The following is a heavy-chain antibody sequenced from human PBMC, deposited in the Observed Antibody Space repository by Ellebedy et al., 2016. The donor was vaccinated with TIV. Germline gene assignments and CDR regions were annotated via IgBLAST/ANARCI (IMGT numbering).Heavy chain of an antibody. J-gene: IGHJ4*02. D-gene: IGHD2-15*01. Sequence: AASVKVSCKASGYTFISKCISWVRQAPGQGLEWMGWISAYNGNTNYALKFQGRVTMTTDTSTSTAYMELRSLRSDDTAVYYCARSFLLATPELLDDWGQGTLVTVSS. CDR3: ARSFLLATPELLDD. V-gene: IGHV1-18*01. CDR2: ISAYNGNT. CDR1: GYTFISKC.